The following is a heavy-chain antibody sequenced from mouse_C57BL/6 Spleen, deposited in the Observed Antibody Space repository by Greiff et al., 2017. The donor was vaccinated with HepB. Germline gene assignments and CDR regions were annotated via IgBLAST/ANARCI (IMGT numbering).Heavy chain of an antibody. CDR2: ISSGGSYT. CDR1: GFTFSSYG. Sequence: DVKLVESGGDLVKPGGSLKLSCAASGFTFSSYGMSWVRQTPDKRLEWVATISSGGSYTYYPDSVKGRFTISRDNAKKTLYLQMSSLKSEDTAMYCCARRGGSSYFDVWGPGTTLTVSS. V-gene: IGHV5-6*02. J-gene: IGHJ2*01. D-gene: IGHD1-1*01. CDR3: ARRGGSSYFDV.